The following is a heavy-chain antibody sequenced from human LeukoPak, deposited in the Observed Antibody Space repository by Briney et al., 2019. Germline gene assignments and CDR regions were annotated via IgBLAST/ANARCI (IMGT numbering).Heavy chain of an antibody. CDR2: IYYGGST. CDR3: ARFSTTVVTPYGYYFDY. Sequence: SETLSLTCTVSGGSISSYYWSWIRQPPGKGLEWIGYIYYGGSTNYNPSLKSRVTISVDTSKNQFSLKLSSVTAADTAVYYCARFSTTVVTPYGYYFDYWGQGTLVTVSS. CDR1: GGSISSYY. V-gene: IGHV4-59*08. J-gene: IGHJ4*02. D-gene: IGHD4-23*01.